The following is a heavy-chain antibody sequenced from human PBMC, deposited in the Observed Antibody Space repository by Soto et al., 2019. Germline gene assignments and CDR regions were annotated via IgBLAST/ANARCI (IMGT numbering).Heavy chain of an antibody. J-gene: IGHJ5*02. V-gene: IGHV1-3*04. CDR3: AXAISGYVT. D-gene: IGHD5-12*01. CDR2: INTGNGNT. CDR1: GITYTTYA. Sequence: QVQLVQSGAEVKKPGASVKVSCKASGITYTTYAIHWVRQAPGQGLEWMGWINTGNGNTRYSQRFQGRVTLTTDTXXXXXXXXXXXXXXXXXXXXXXAXAISGYVTWGQGTLITVSS.